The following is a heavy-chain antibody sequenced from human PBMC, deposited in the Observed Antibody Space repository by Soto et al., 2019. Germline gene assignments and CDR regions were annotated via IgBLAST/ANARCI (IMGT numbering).Heavy chain of an antibody. D-gene: IGHD3-16*02. CDR1: GGSISSSSYY. J-gene: IGHJ4*02. V-gene: IGHV4-39*01. CDR3: ASLVDDIWGSYRYTQPFDY. Sequence: QLQLQESGPGLVKPSETLSLTCTVSGGSISSSSYYWGWIRQPPGKGLEWIGSIYYSGSTYYNPSLKSRVTISVDTSKNQFSLKLSTVTAADTAVYYCASLVDDIWGSYRYTQPFDYRGQGTLVTVSS. CDR2: IYYSGST.